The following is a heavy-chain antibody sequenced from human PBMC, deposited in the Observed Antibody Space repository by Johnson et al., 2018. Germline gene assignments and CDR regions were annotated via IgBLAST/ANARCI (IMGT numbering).Heavy chain of an antibody. CDR3: ARGGGLRGYAFDS. CDR2: INSDGSST. CDR1: GFTFSNYW. Sequence: VQLQESGGGLVQPGGSLRLSCAASGFTFSNYWMHWVRQAPGKGLVWVSRINSDGSSTNYADSVKGRFTISRDNAKNTLYLQMNRLRAEDTAVYFCARGGGLRGYAFDSWGQGTMVTVSS. J-gene: IGHJ3*02. V-gene: IGHV3-74*01. D-gene: IGHD3-10*01.